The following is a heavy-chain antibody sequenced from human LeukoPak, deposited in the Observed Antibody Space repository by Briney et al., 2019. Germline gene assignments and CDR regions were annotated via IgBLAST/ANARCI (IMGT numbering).Heavy chain of an antibody. Sequence: SETLSVTCTVSGDSFSSYFWSWIRQPAGKGLEWIGRMYTSGITNSNPSLKSRVTMSVDTSKNQFSLNLTSVTAADTAVYYCAREITGTRGVDYWGQGILVTVSS. CDR2: MYTSGIT. D-gene: IGHD1-7*01. CDR3: AREITGTRGVDY. CDR1: GDSFSSYF. J-gene: IGHJ4*02. V-gene: IGHV4-4*07.